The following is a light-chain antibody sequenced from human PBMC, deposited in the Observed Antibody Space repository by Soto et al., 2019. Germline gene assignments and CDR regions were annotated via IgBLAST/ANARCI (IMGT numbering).Light chain of an antibody. J-gene: IGLJ1*01. CDR1: SSDVGGYNY. CDR2: EVN. CDR3: SSYAGSSNV. V-gene: IGLV2-8*01. Sequence: QSALTQPPSASGSPGQSVAISCTGTSSDVGGYNYVSWYQQHPGKAPKLMIYEVNKRPSGVHHRFSGSKSGNTASLTVSGLQEEDEADYYYSSYAGSSNVFGTGTKLTVL.